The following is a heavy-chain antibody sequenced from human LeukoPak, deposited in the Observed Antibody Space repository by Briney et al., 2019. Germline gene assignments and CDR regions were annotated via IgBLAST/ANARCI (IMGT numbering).Heavy chain of an antibody. J-gene: IGHJ4*02. CDR2: ISYDGSNK. D-gene: IGHD1-26*01. CDR3: ARSGSPLPVEFDY. CDR1: GFTFSSYA. Sequence: GGSLRLSCAASGFTFSSYAMHWVRQAPGKGLEWVAVISYDGSNKYYADSVKGRFTISRDNSKNTLYLQTNSLRAEDTAVYYCARSGSPLPVEFDYWGQGTLVTVSS. V-gene: IGHV3-30-3*01.